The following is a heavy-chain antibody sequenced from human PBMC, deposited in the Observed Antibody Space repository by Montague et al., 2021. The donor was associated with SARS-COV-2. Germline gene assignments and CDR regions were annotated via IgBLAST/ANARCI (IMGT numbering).Heavy chain of an antibody. CDR2: IYSGGIT. V-gene: IGHV3-53*04. CDR1: GFTVSSNY. D-gene: IGHD3/OR15-3a*01. CDR3: AVELGLLRAY. Sequence: SLRLSCAASGFTVSSNYMSWVRQAPGKGLEWVSVIYSGGITYYADSVKGRFTISRHNTKNTLYLQMNSLRAEDTAVYYCAVELGLLRAYWGQGTLVTVSS. J-gene: IGHJ4*02.